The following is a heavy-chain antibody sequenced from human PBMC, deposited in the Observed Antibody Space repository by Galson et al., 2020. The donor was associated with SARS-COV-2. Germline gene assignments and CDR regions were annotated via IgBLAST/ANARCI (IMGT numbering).Heavy chain of an antibody. CDR2: ISSRGSTI. CDR1: GFTFSDYY. Sequence: GGSLRLSCAASGFTFSDYYMTWIRQAPGKGLEWVSYISSRGSTIYYADSVKGRFTMSRDNAKKSLYLQMNSLRAEDTAVYYCARDARFLEWLPLAERLDNYYGMDVWGQGTTVTVSS. CDR3: ARDARFLEWLPLAERLDNYYGMDV. D-gene: IGHD3-3*01. V-gene: IGHV3-11*01. J-gene: IGHJ6*02.